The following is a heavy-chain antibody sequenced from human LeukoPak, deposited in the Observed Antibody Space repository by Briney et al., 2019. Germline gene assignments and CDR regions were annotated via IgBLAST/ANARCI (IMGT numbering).Heavy chain of an antibody. V-gene: IGHV1-18*01. Sequence: ASVKVSCKASGGTFSSYAISWVRQAPGQGLEWMGWISGYNGKKNYSQKFQGRVTMTTDTSTSTAYMELRGLRSDGTAVYYCARGNCGGDCYAFDMWGQGTMVTVSS. J-gene: IGHJ3*02. CDR1: GGTFSSYA. D-gene: IGHD2-21*02. CDR3: ARGNCGGDCYAFDM. CDR2: ISGYNGKK.